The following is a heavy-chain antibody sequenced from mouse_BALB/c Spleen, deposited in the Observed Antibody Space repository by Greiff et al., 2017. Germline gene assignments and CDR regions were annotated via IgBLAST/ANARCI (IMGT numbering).Heavy chain of an antibody. V-gene: IGHV1-9*01. CDR2: ILPGSGST. CDR1: GYTFSSYW. J-gene: IGHJ3*01. Sequence: QVQLQQSGAELMKPGASVKISCKATGYTFSSYWIEWVKQRPGHGLEWIGEILPGSGSTNYNETFKGKATFTADTSSNTAYMQLSSLTSEDSAVYYCAMITTVVAYWGQGTLVTVSA. D-gene: IGHD1-1*01. CDR3: AMITTVVAY.